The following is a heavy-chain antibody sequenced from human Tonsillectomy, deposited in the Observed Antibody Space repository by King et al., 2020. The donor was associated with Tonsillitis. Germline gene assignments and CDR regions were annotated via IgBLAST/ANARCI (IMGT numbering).Heavy chain of an antibody. Sequence: VQLVESGGGLVQPGGALRLACAASGLPFIDYWMHWVRQGSGKGLVWFSRINTDGSTAVYADSVKGRFTISRDNAKSTLYLQMNSLRSEDTAMYYCAREKSGVQLALDSWGQGTLVTVSS. CDR2: INTDGSTA. D-gene: IGHD6-6*01. CDR3: AREKSGVQLALDS. J-gene: IGHJ4*02. V-gene: IGHV3-74*01. CDR1: GLPFIDYW.